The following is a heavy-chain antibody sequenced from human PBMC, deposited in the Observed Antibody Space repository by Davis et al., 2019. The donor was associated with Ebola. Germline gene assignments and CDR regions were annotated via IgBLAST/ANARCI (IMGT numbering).Heavy chain of an antibody. CDR3: AIPDCSGANCYSVYIKN. D-gene: IGHD2-15*01. CDR1: GFTFSSYS. Sequence: LSLTCAASGFTFSSYSMNWVRQAPGKGLEWVSSISSSSSYIYYADSVKGRFTISRDNSNNLLYLQMNSLRAEDTAVYYCAIPDCSGANCYSVYIKNWGQGTLVTVSS. J-gene: IGHJ4*02. V-gene: IGHV3-21*01. CDR2: ISSSSSYI.